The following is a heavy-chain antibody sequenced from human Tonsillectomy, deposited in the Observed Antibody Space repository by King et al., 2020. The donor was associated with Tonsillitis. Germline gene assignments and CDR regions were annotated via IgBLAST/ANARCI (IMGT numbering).Heavy chain of an antibody. D-gene: IGHD3-10*01. V-gene: IGHV1-46*01. CDR1: GYTFTSYY. CDR3: ARDGGYYGSVSYDY. CDR2: INPSGDST. J-gene: IGHJ4*02. Sequence: QLVQSGAEVKKPGASVKVSCMAIGYTFTSYYVHWVRQAPGQGLEWMGIINPSGDSTTYAQKFQGRVTMTRETSTRTVSMELSSLRSADTAVYYCARDGGYYGSVSYDYWGQGTLVTVSS.